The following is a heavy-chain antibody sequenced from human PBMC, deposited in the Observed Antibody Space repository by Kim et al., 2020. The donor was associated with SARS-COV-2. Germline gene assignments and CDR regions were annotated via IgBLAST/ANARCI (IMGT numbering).Heavy chain of an antibody. J-gene: IGHJ4*02. Sequence: ASVKVSCKVSGYTLTELSMHWVRQAPGKGLEWMGGFDLEDGETIYAQKFQGRVTMTEDTSTDTAYMELSSLRSEDTAVYYCATASTISGWYHYWGQGTLVTVSS. CDR1: GYTLTELS. D-gene: IGHD6-19*01. CDR3: ATASTISGWYHY. CDR2: FDLEDGET. V-gene: IGHV1-24*01.